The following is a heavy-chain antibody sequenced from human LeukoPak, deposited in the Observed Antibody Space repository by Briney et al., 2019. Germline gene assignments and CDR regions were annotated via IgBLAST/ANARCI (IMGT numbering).Heavy chain of an antibody. CDR2: IKQDGSET. CDR1: GFTFSNCW. Sequence: GGSLRLSCAVSGFTFSNCWMGWVRQAPGKGLEWVANIKQDGSETYYVDSVKGRFTISRDNSKNTLYLQMNSLRPEDTAVYYCAKVRGAVVGYFDYWGQGTLVTVSS. V-gene: IGHV3-7*01. CDR3: AKVRGAVVGYFDY. J-gene: IGHJ4*02. D-gene: IGHD6-19*01.